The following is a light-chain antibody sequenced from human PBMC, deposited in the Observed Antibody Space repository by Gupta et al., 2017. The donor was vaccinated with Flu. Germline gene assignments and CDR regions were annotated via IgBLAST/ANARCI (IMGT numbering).Light chain of an antibody. V-gene: IGLV2-8*01. Sequence: GQSVTISGTGTSSDVGGYNYGPWYHQHQAKAPKLMIYEVSTRPSGVPDCFSGATSGNTATLTVSGVHAEDEYYYYCNSYTDSWVFGGGTKLTVL. CDR1: SSDVGGYNY. J-gene: IGLJ3*02. CDR2: EVS. CDR3: NSYTDSWV.